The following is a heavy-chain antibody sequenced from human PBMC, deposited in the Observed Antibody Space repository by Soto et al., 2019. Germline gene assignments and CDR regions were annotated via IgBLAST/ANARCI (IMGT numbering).Heavy chain of an antibody. CDR1: GYTFTNYD. D-gene: IGHD1-26*01. CDR2: ISAHNGNT. J-gene: IGHJ4*02. Sequence: QVQLVQSGAEVKKPGASVKVSCKASGYTFTNYDISWVRQAPGQGLEWMGWISAHNGNTNYAQKLQGRVTXXTXXSTSTAYMELRSLRSADTAVYYCARGIVGATTYDYWGQGTLVTVSS. CDR3: ARGIVGATTYDY. V-gene: IGHV1-18*01.